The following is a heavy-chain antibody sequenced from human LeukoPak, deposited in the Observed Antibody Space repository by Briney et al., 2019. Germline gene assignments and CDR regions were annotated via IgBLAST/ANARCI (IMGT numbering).Heavy chain of an antibody. CDR1: GFTFDDYG. Sequence: GGSLRLSCAASGFTFDDYGMSWVRQAPGKGLEWVSGINWNGGSTGYADSVKGRFTISRDNAKNSLYLQMNSLRAEDTALYFCAKLRSRLYGMDVWGQGTTVTVSS. V-gene: IGHV3-20*04. D-gene: IGHD2-2*01. J-gene: IGHJ6*02. CDR2: INWNGGST. CDR3: AKLRSRLYGMDV.